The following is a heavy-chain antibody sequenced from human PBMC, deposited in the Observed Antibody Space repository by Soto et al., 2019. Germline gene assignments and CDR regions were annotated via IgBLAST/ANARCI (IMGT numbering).Heavy chain of an antibody. D-gene: IGHD2-8*01. CDR2: IYPGDSDT. CDR3: ARHRRXIVLMVYEPYYYYGMDV. CDR1: GYSFTIYW. V-gene: IGHV5-51*01. Sequence: PGESLKISCKGSGYSFTIYWIGWVRQMPGKGLEWMGIIYPGDSDTRYSPSFQGQVTIPADKSISTAYLQWSSLKASDTAMYYCARHRRXIVLMVYEPYYYYGMDVWGQGTTVTVSS. J-gene: IGHJ6*02.